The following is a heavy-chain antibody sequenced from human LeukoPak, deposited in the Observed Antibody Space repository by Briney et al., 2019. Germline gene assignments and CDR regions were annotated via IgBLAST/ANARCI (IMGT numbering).Heavy chain of an antibody. CDR3: ARARGSVAWWNGAFDI. V-gene: IGHV4-30-2*01. CDR1: GGSISSYS. J-gene: IGHJ3*02. CDR2: IYHSGST. D-gene: IGHD2-8*02. Sequence: SETLSLTCTVSGGSISSYSWSWIRQPPGKGLEWIGYIYHSGSTYYNPSLKSRVTISVDRSKNQFSLKLSSVTAADTAVYYCARARGSVAWWNGAFDIWGQGTMVTVSS.